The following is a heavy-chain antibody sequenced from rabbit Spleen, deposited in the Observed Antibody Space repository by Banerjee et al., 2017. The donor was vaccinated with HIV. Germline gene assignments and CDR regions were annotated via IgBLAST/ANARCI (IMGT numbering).Heavy chain of an antibody. CDR2: IDPGFGIT. Sequence: QEQLVESGGGLVQPGGSLQLSCKASGFDFSTYGVSWVRQAPGKGLEWIGYIDPGFGITNYASSVKGRFTNSRDNAQNTVFLQMTSLTAADTATYFCVREAGYAGYGDGNLWGPGTLVTVS. CDR3: VREAGYAGYGDGNL. J-gene: IGHJ4*01. CDR1: GFDFSTYG. V-gene: IGHV1S47*01. D-gene: IGHD6-1*01.